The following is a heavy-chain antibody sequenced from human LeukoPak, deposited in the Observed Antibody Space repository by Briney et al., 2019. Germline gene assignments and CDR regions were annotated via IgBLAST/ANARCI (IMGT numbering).Heavy chain of an antibody. D-gene: IGHD2-8*02. CDR2: IYTSGST. CDR3: ARVTTGGDVDY. V-gene: IGHV4-61*02. J-gene: IGHJ4*02. Sequence: SQTLSLTCTVSGGSISSGSYYWSWLRQPAGKGLEWIGRIYTSGSTNYNPSLKSRVTISVDTSKNQFSLKLSSVTAADTAVYYCARVTTGGDVDYWGQGTLVPGPS. CDR1: GGSISSGSYY.